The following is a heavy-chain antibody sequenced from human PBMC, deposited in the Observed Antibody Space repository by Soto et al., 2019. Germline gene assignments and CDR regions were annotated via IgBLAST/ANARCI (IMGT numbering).Heavy chain of an antibody. CDR3: ARWIQLGSYGVDV. D-gene: IGHD5-18*01. J-gene: IGHJ6*02. CDR1: GYTFPSYY. Sequence: ASVKVSCKASGYTFPSYYMHWVRQAPGQGLEWMGIINPSGGSTSYAQKFQGRVTLTRDTSTSTVYMELSSLRSEDTAVYYCARWIQLGSYGVDVWGQGTTVTVAS. CDR2: INPSGGST. V-gene: IGHV1-46*01.